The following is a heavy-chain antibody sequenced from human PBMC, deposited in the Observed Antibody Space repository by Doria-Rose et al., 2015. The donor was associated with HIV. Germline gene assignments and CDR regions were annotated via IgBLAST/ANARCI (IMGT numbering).Heavy chain of an antibody. V-gene: IGHV4-38-2*01. CDR2: IHHSGTT. J-gene: IGHJ2*01. CDR3: ARSLQFLEWLFSTEGDWYFDL. Sequence: GLEWIGSIHHSGTTYYNPSLKSRVPISVDTSKNQFSLKLSSATAADTAVYYCARSLQFLEWLFSTEGDWYFDLWGRGTLVTVSS. D-gene: IGHD3-3*01.